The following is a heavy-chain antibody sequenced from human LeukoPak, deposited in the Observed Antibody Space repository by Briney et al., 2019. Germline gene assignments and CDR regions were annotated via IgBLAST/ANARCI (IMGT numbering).Heavy chain of an antibody. V-gene: IGHV1-18*01. Sequence: ASVKVSCNASGYPFTSFGFSWWRQAPRQGLEGMGWIKGDVYNPHYTQKLHGRVTVTTDTSTSTAYMELRSLPSDDPAMYYCARDSTYPPHYWGQGTLVAVSS. J-gene: IGHJ4*02. CDR2: IKGDVYNP. D-gene: IGHD2/OR15-2a*01. CDR3: ARDSTYPPHY. CDR1: GYPFTSFG.